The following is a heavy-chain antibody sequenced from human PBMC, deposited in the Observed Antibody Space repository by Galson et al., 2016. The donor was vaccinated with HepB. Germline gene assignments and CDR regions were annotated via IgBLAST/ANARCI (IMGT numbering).Heavy chain of an antibody. D-gene: IGHD3-9*01. CDR3: ASLDYDLLTGHSFDY. Sequence: SVKVSCKASGYTFNSYGITWVRQAPGQGLEWMGWISAYNGNKQYAQRFQGRVTMTTDTSTSTAYRELRSLRSDDRSVYFCASLDYDLLTGHSFDYWGQGTLVTVSS. J-gene: IGHJ4*02. CDR1: GYTFNSYG. V-gene: IGHV1-18*01. CDR2: ISAYNGNK.